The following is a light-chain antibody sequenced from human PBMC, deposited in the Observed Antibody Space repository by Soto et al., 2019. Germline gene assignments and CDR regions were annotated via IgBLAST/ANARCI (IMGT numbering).Light chain of an antibody. J-gene: IGKJ2*01. Sequence: DIQMTQSPSTLSASVGDKVTITCRASQTISFWLAWYQQKPWKAPKLLIYDASSLEIGGPSRFRGSGSGTEFTLTISSLQPDDFATYYCQQYHSAPYTFGQGTKLEI. V-gene: IGKV1-5*01. CDR2: DAS. CDR3: QQYHSAPYT. CDR1: QTISFW.